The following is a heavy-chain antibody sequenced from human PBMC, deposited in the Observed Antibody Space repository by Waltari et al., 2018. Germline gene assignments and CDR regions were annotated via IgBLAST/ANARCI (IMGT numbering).Heavy chain of an antibody. Sequence: QVQLVQSGAEVKTPGSSVKVSCKASGGTFSSYAISWVRQAPGQGLEWMGGIIPIFGTANYAQKFQGRVTITADESTSTAYMELSSLRSEDTAVYYCARRRYITIFGVVITDAFDIWGQGTMVTVSS. CDR3: ARRRYITIFGVVITDAFDI. V-gene: IGHV1-69*12. J-gene: IGHJ3*02. D-gene: IGHD3-3*01. CDR1: GGTFSSYA. CDR2: IIPIFGTA.